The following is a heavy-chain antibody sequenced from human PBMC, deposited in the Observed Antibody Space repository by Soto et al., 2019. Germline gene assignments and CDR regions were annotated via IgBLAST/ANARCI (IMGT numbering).Heavy chain of an antibody. CDR3: ARAGESPGSYSSSWYPYYYYGMDV. D-gene: IGHD6-13*01. J-gene: IGHJ6*02. CDR1: GFTFSSYW. V-gene: IGHV3-7*05. Sequence: GGSLRLSCAASGFTFSSYWMSWVRQAPGKGLEWVANIKQDGSEKYYVDSVKGRFTISRDNAKNSLYLQMNSLRAEDTAVYYCARAGESPGSYSSSWYPYYYYGMDVWGQGTTVTVSS. CDR2: IKQDGSEK.